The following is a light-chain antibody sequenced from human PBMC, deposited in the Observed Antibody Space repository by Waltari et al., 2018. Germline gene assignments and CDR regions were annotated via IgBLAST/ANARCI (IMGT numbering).Light chain of an antibody. CDR1: QSVTRAL. CDR2: GAS. CDR3: QHYVRLPAT. V-gene: IGKV3-20*01. J-gene: IGKJ1*01. Sequence: EILLTQSPGTLSLSPGERATLSCRASQSVTRALAWYQQKPGQAPRLLIYGASNRATGIPDRFSGSGSGTDFSLTISRLEPEDCAVYYCQHYVRLPATFGQGTKGEIK.